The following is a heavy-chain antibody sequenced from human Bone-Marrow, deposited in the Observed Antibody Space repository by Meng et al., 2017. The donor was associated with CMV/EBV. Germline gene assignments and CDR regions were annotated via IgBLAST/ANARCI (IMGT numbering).Heavy chain of an antibody. J-gene: IGHJ4*02. Sequence: GGSLRLSCAASGFTFRTYDVAWVRQAPGKGLEWVSIIYDGNRGTNYGDSVKGRFTISRDNSQDTLHLQMNSLRAEDTAIYCRTRTSGSYYFDYWGRGALVTVSS. V-gene: IGHV3-23*03. CDR2: IYDGNRGT. CDR1: GFTFRTYD. D-gene: IGHD3-10*01. CDR3: TRTSGSYYFDY.